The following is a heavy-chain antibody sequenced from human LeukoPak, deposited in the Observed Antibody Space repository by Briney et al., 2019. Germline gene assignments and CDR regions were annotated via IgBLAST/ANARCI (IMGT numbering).Heavy chain of an antibody. CDR1: GYTFTDNY. D-gene: IGHD6-19*01. J-gene: IGHJ4*02. Sequence: ASVKVSCKASGYTFTDNYIHWVRQAPGLGLEWMGWINPNSGGTNYAQKFQGRVTMTRDTSISTAYMELSRLRSDDTAVYYCATTYSSGWYFDYWGQGTLVTVSS. V-gene: IGHV1-2*02. CDR2: INPNSGGT. CDR3: ATTYSSGWYFDY.